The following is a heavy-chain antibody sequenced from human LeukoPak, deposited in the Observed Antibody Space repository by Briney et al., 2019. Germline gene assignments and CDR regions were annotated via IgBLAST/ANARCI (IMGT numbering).Heavy chain of an antibody. V-gene: IGHV1-2*06. D-gene: IGHD6-13*01. J-gene: IGHJ4*02. CDR2: INPNSGGT. CDR3: ARGRSSSSWSSGFDY. Sequence: ASVKVSCKASGYTFTGYYMHWVRQAPGQGLEWMGRINPNSGGTNYAQKFQGRVTMTRDTSISTAYMELSRLRSEDTAVYYCARGRSSSSWSSGFDYWGQGTLVTVSS. CDR1: GYTFTGYY.